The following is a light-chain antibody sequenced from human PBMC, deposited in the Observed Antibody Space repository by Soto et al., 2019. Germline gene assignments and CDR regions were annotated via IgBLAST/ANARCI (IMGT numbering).Light chain of an antibody. CDR3: ATWDNGLTGVV. CDR2: TNT. V-gene: IGLV1-44*01. CDR1: SANIGSNT. J-gene: IGLJ2*01. Sequence: QSVLTQPPSTSGTPGQRVTLSCSGSSANIGSNTVHWYQQVPGTASKLLIYTNTQRSSGVSDRFSGSKSDTSASLVISGLQSEDEADYYCATWDNGLTGVVFGGGTKLTVL.